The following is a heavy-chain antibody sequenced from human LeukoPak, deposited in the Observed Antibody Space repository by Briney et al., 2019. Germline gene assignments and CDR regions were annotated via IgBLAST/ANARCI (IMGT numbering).Heavy chain of an antibody. CDR3: ATDLADATYGFDI. V-gene: IGHV1-69*05. J-gene: IGHJ3*02. D-gene: IGHD6-13*01. CDR1: GGTFSNYA. Sequence: ASVKVSCKTSGGTFSNYAISRVRQAPGQGLEWVGGIIPILGTSNSAEKFQGRLTVTTDEFTGTAYMELSTLRSEDTAVYYCATDLADATYGFDIWGQGTMVTVSS. CDR2: IIPILGTS.